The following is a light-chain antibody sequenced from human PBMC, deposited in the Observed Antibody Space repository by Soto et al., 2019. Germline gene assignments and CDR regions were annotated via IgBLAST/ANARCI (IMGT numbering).Light chain of an antibody. J-gene: IGKJ1*01. V-gene: IGKV3-20*01. Sequence: EVVFTQSPGTLAFSRGERATLSCRASQSVSSIYLAWYQHRPGQAPRLLIFGASSRATGIPDRFSGTGSGTDFTLTISRLEPEDFAVYYCQQYGNSPWTLGQGTKVDIK. CDR1: QSVSSIY. CDR3: QQYGNSPWT. CDR2: GAS.